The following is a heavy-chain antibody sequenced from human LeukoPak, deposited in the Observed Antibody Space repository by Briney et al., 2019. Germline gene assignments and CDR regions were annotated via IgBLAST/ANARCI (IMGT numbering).Heavy chain of an antibody. D-gene: IGHD5-18*01. V-gene: IGHV4-34*01. CDR3: ARGYSYGFYFDY. Sequence: SETLSLTCAVYGGSFSGYYWSWIRQPPGKGLEWIGEINHSGSTNYNPSLKSRVTISVDTSKNQFSLKLSSVTAADTAVYYCARGYSYGFYFDYWGQGTLVTVSS. CDR1: GGSFSGYY. CDR2: INHSGST. J-gene: IGHJ4*02.